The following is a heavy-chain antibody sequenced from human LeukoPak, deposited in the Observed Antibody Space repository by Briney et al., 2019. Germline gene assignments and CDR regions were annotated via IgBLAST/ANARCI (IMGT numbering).Heavy chain of an antibody. V-gene: IGHV3-48*04. D-gene: IGHD6-19*01. CDR3: ARDRSSGWYRYLDP. Sequence: PGGSLRLSCTASGFTFSSYTMNWVRQAPGKGLEGVSYISSSSSTIYYADSVKGRFTISRDNAKNSLYLQMNSLRAEDTAVYYCARDRSSGWYRYLDPWGQGTLVTVSS. CDR2: ISSSSSTI. CDR1: GFTFSSYT. J-gene: IGHJ5*02.